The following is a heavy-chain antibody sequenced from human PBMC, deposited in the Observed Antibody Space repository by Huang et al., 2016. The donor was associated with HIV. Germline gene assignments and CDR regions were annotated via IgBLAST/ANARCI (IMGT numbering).Heavy chain of an antibody. CDR3: TVLLDY. J-gene: IGHJ4*02. Sequence: EVKVLESGGGLVQPGGSLRLSCVASGFTFNKYAMSWVGQAPGKGLAWVSLISGNGNKTYYADSVKGRFTISRDNPKNTVYLQMNSLRAEDAALYHCTVLLDYWGQGTPVTVSS. V-gene: IGHV3-23*01. CDR2: ISGNGNKT. CDR1: GFTFNKYA.